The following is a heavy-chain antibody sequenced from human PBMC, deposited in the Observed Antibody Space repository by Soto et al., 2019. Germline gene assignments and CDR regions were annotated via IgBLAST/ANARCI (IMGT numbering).Heavy chain of an antibody. D-gene: IGHD3-16*01. CDR1: GFTFRSYL. CDR2: TSYDGSDK. J-gene: IGHJ1*01. CDR3: ARWGTTGGLDV. V-gene: IGHV3-30*19. Sequence: QVQLVESGGGVVQPGTSLRVSCVGSGFTFRSYLMHWVRQAPGKGLEWVALTSYDGSDKYYDDSVRGRFTISRDNSRNTVDLQMDSLRLEDTALYYCARWGTTGGLDVWGQGTLVSVSS.